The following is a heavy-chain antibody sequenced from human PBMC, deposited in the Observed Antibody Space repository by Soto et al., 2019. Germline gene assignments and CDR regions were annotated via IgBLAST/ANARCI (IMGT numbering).Heavy chain of an antibody. CDR3: ARGRWLRSSFDY. J-gene: IGHJ4*02. D-gene: IGHD5-12*01. CDR2: MYHSGST. CDR1: GGSISSGGYS. Sequence: SETLSLTCAVSGGSISSGGYSWSWIRQPPGKGLEWIGYMYHSGSTYYNPSLKSRVTISIDRSKNQFSLKLSSVTAADTAVYYCARGRWLRSSFDYWGQGTLVTVSS. V-gene: IGHV4-30-2*01.